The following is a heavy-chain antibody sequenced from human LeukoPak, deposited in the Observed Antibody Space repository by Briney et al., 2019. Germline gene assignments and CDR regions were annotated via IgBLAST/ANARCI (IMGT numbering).Heavy chain of an antibody. J-gene: IGHJ4*02. CDR2: IYFSATT. D-gene: IGHD3-3*01. CDR1: GASINNHY. V-gene: IGHV4-59*11. CDR3: ARETIFGVVIW. Sequence: PSETLSLTCTVSGASINNHYWSWIRQPPGKGLEYVGYIYFSATTKYNPSLDGRVTISVDTSRNQFSLKLSSVTAADTAVYYCARETIFGVVIWWGQGTLVTVSS.